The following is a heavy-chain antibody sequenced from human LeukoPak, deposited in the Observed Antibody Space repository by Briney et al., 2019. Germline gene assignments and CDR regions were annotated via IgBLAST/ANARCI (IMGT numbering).Heavy chain of an antibody. CDR2: ISQDGSVK. V-gene: IGHV3-7*01. D-gene: IGHD2-21*02. CDR1: GFTFSSDW. CDR3: ARGHSGDWAL. J-gene: IGHJ4*02. Sequence: GGSLRLSCAASGFTFSSDWMSWVRQAPGEGLEWVANISQDGSVKYYVDSVQGRFTISRDNVKSSLYLYMNSLRADDTAVYYCARGHSGDWALGGQGTLVTVSS.